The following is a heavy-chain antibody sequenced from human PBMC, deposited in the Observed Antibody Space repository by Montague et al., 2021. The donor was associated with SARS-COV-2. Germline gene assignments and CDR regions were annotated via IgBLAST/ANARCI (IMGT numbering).Heavy chain of an antibody. CDR1: DGSFSDFY. CDR3: ASGDDNGSGYLDV. D-gene: IGHD1-26*01. CDR2: INHSGTT. V-gene: IGHV4-34*01. J-gene: IGHJ6*03. Sequence: SETLSLTCAVFDGSFSDFYCGWIRQPPGKGLEWIGEINHSGTTYXNPXLKSRVTISVDTSKNQFSLKLNSVTAADAAVYYCASGDDNGSGYLDVWGKGTMVTVSS.